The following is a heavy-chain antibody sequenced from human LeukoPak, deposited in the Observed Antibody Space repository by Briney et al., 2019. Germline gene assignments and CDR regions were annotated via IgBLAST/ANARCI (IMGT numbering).Heavy chain of an antibody. CDR1: GGSFSGYY. D-gene: IGHD3-10*01. CDR3: ASQLSLWFGELN. J-gene: IGHJ4*02. Sequence: PSETLSLTCAVYGGSFSGYYWSWIRQPPGKGLEWIGEINHSGSTNYNPSLKSRVTVSVDTSKNQFSLKLSSVTAADTAVYYCASQLSLWFGELNWGQGALVTVSS. CDR2: INHSGST. V-gene: IGHV4-34*01.